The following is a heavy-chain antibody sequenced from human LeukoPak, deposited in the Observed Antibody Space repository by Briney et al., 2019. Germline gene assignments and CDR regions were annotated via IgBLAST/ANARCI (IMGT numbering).Heavy chain of an antibody. CDR3: ARLPIAAAGHFDY. CDR1: GFTFSSYW. J-gene: IGHJ4*02. Sequence: GGSLRLSFGAAGFTFSSYWMSWVHQAPGKGLELVANIKQDGSEKYYVDSVKGRVTISRENAKNSLYRQMNSLRAEDTAVYYCARLPIAAAGHFDYWGQGTLVTVSS. V-gene: IGHV3-7*01. D-gene: IGHD6-13*01. CDR2: IKQDGSEK.